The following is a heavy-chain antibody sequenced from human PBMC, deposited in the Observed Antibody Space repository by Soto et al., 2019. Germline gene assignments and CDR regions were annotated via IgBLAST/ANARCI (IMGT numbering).Heavy chain of an antibody. D-gene: IGHD3-22*01. Sequence: QVQLVQSGAEVKKPGSSVKVSCKASGGTFSSYAISWVRQAPGQGLEWMGGIIPIFGTANYAQKFQGRVTITADESTSTAYMGLSSLRSEDTAVYYCARGYDSSGYLPGLFDYWGQGTLVTVSS. J-gene: IGHJ4*02. CDR2: IIPIFGTA. CDR3: ARGYDSSGYLPGLFDY. V-gene: IGHV1-69*01. CDR1: GGTFSSYA.